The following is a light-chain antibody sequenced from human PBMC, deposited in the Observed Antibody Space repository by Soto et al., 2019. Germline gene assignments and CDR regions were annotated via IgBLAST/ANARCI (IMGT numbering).Light chain of an antibody. CDR2: DAS. Sequence: DIQMTQSPSSLSASVGDRVTITCQASQDINKNLIWYQQKPGKAPKLLIYDASDLETGVPSRFSGSGSGTSFTFTISSLQPEHFATYYCQQYESLPLTFGQGTRLEIK. J-gene: IGKJ5*01. V-gene: IGKV1-33*01. CDR3: QQYESLPLT. CDR1: QDINKN.